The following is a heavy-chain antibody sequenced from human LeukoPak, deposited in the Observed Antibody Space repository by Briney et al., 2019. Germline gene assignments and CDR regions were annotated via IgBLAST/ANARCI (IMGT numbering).Heavy chain of an antibody. D-gene: IGHD5-24*01. CDR3: ARRGRDGYNSDWFDP. Sequence: GESLKISCKGTGYSFTSYWIGWVRQMPGKGLEWMGIIYPGDSDTRYSPSFQGQVTISADKSISTAYLQWTSLKASDTAMYYCARRGRDGYNSDWFDPWGQGTLVTVFS. CDR1: GYSFTSYW. CDR2: IYPGDSDT. J-gene: IGHJ5*02. V-gene: IGHV5-51*01.